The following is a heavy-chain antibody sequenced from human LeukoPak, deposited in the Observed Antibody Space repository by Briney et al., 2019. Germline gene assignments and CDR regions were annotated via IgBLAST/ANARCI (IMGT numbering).Heavy chain of an antibody. CDR3: ARDRSFGVVTLAYY. J-gene: IGHJ4*02. CDR1: GYTFTGYY. V-gene: IGHV1-2*02. CDR2: INPNSGGT. D-gene: IGHD3-3*01. Sequence: ASVKVSCKASGYTFTGYYMHWVRQAPGQGLEWMGWINPNSGGTNYAQKFQGRATMTRDTSISTAYMELSRLRSDDTAVYYCARDRSFGVVTLAYYWGQGTLVTVSS.